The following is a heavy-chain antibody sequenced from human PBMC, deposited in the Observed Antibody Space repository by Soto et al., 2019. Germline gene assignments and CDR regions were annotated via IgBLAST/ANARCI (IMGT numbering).Heavy chain of an antibody. J-gene: IGHJ1*01. Sequence: GGSLRLSCAASGFTFSSYAMSWVRQAPGKGLEWVSAISGSGGGTYYADSVKGRFTISRDNSKNTLYLQMNSLRAEDTAVYYCAKDQRAYCSGGSCYSLYFQHWGQGTLVTVSS. CDR2: ISGSGGGT. CDR3: AKDQRAYCSGGSCYSLYFQH. V-gene: IGHV3-23*01. CDR1: GFTFSSYA. D-gene: IGHD2-15*01.